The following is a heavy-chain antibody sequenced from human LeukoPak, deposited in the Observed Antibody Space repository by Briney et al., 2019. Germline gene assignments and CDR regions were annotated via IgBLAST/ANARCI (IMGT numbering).Heavy chain of an antibody. Sequence: SQTLSLTCTVSGGSISSGGYYWSWIRQHPGKGLEWIGYIYYSGSTYYNPSLNSRVTISVDTSKNQFSLKLSSVTAADTAVYYCPREGKDYDILNGYRNWFDPWGQGTLVTVSS. CDR2: IYYSGST. CDR1: GGSISSGGYY. D-gene: IGHD3-9*01. J-gene: IGHJ5*02. CDR3: PREGKDYDILNGYRNWFDP. V-gene: IGHV4-31*03.